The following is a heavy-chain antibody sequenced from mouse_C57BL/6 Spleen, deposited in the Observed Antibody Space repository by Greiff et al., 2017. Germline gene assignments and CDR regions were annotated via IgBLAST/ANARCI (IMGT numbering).Heavy chain of an antibody. CDR1: GFNIKDDY. V-gene: IGHV14-4*01. J-gene: IGHJ2*01. CDR3: TTGVRYYFDY. Sequence: LVESGAELVRPGASVKLSCTASGFNIKDDYMHWVKQRPEQGLEWIGWIDPENGDTEYASKFQGKATITADTSSNTAYLQLSSLTSEDTAVYYCTTGVRYYFDYWGQGTTLTVSS. CDR2: IDPENGDT.